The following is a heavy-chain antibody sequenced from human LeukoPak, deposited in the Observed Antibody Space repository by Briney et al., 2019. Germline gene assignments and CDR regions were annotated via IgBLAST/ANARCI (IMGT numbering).Heavy chain of an antibody. D-gene: IGHD3-10*01. J-gene: IGHJ6*02. Sequence: PSQTLSLTCTVSGXSISSGDYYWSWIRQPPGKGLEWIGYIYYSGSTYYNPSLKSRVTISVDTSKNQFSLKLSSVTAADTAVYYCARGDYGSGSYFFSHMDVWGQGTTVTVSS. CDR3: ARGDYGSGSYFFSHMDV. CDR2: IYYSGST. V-gene: IGHV4-30-4*01. CDR1: GXSISSGDYY.